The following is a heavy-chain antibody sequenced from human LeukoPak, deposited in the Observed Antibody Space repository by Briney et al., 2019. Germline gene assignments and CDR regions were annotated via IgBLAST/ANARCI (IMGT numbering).Heavy chain of an antibody. J-gene: IGHJ3*02. CDR1: GGSISSSTYY. V-gene: IGHV4-39*01. CDR2: IYYSGST. CDR3: ARLQYCTDGVYSFAFDI. D-gene: IGHD2-8*01. Sequence: PSETLSLTCTVSGGSISSSTYYCVWIRQPPGKGLEWTGSIYYSGSTYYNPSLKSRVTISGDTSKNQFSLKLNSVTAADTAVYYCARLQYCTDGVYSFAFDIWGQGTMVTVSS.